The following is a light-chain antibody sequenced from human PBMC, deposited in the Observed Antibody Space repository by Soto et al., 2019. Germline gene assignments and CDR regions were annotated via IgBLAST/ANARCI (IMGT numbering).Light chain of an antibody. CDR2: DVS. J-gene: IGLJ2*01. CDR3: SSYTSSSTVV. Sequence: QSALTQPASVSGSPGQSITISCTGTSSDVGGYNYVSWYQHHPGKAPKLVIYDVSDRPSGVSNRFSGSKSGNTASLTISGLQAEDEADCYCSSYTSSSTVVFGGGTKVTVL. CDR1: SSDVGGYNY. V-gene: IGLV2-14*03.